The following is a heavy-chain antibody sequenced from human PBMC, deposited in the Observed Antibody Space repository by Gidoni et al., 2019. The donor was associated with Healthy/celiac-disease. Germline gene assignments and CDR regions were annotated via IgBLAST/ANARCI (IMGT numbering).Heavy chain of an antibody. D-gene: IGHD3-22*01. CDR2: INPNSGGT. CDR3: ARGGGDYYDSSGYYY. J-gene: IGHJ4*02. V-gene: IGHV1-2*02. CDR1: GYTFTGYY. Sequence: QVQLVQSGAEVKKPGASVKVSCKASGYTFTGYYMHWVRPAPGQGLEWMGWINPNSGGTNYAQKFQGRVPMTRDTSISTAYMELGRLRSDDTAVYYCARGGGDYYDSSGYYYWGQGTLVTVSS.